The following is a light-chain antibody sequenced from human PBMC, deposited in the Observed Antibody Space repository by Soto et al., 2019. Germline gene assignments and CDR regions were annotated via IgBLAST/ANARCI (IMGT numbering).Light chain of an antibody. CDR3: QHYYSYPEA. V-gene: IGKV1-9*01. CDR1: QGINSH. Sequence: DIQLTQSPSFLSSSIGDIVTITCRASQGINSHLAWYQQEPGKAPKLLIYDASSLESGVSSRFSGSGSGTEFTLTISCLQPDDFATYYCQHYYSYPEAFGQGTKVDIK. J-gene: IGKJ1*01. CDR2: DAS.